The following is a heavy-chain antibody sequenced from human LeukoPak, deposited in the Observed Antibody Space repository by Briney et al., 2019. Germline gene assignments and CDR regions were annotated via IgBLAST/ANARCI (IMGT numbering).Heavy chain of an antibody. D-gene: IGHD2-2*02. J-gene: IGHJ1*01. CDR2: INHSGST. CDR1: GGSFSGYY. CDR3: ARRDIVVVPAAIAYFQH. Sequence: PSETLSLTCAVYGGSFSGYYWSWIRQPPGKGLEWIGEINHSGSTNYNPSLKSRVTISVDTSKNQFSLKLSSVTAADTAVYYCARRDIVVVPAAIAYFQHWGQGTLVTVSS. V-gene: IGHV4-34*01.